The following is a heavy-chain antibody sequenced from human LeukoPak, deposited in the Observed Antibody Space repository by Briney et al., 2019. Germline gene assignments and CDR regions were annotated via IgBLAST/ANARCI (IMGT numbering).Heavy chain of an antibody. Sequence: GGSLRLSCAASGFTFSSYGMHWVRQAPGKGLEGVAVISYDGSKKYYADSVKGRFTISRDNSKNTLYLQMNSLRPEDTAVYYCAKSAWPLGPRGDAFDIWGQGTMVTVSS. V-gene: IGHV3-30*18. D-gene: IGHD5-12*01. CDR2: ISYDGSKK. CDR1: GFTFSSYG. J-gene: IGHJ3*02. CDR3: AKSAWPLGPRGDAFDI.